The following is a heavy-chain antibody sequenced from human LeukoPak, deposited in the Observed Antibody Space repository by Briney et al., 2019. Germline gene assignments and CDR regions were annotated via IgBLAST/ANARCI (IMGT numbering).Heavy chain of an antibody. CDR3: ARVDYDSSGYYGDAFDI. Sequence: SETLSLTCTVSGGSISSYYWSWIRQPPGKGLEWIGYIYYSGSTNYNPTLKSRVTISVDTSKNQFSLKLSSVTAADTAVYYCARVDYDSSGYYGDAFDIWGQGTMVTVSS. CDR1: GGSISSYY. V-gene: IGHV4-59*01. CDR2: IYYSGST. J-gene: IGHJ3*02. D-gene: IGHD3-22*01.